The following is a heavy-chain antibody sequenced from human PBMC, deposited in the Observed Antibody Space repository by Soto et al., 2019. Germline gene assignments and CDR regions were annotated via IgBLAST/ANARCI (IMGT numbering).Heavy chain of an antibody. V-gene: IGHV1-69*02. CDR3: ARGNCSGGSCYSWVYYYYYMDV. CDR1: GGTFSSYT. J-gene: IGHJ6*03. Sequence: QVQLVQSGAEVKKPGSSVKVSCKASGGTFSSYTISWVRQAPGQGLEWLGMVIPILGLPNYAQKFQGRVTITADKSTSTAYMELSSRRSEDTAVDDCARGNCSGGSCYSWVYYYYYMDVWCKGTTVTVS. D-gene: IGHD2-15*01. CDR2: VIPILGLP.